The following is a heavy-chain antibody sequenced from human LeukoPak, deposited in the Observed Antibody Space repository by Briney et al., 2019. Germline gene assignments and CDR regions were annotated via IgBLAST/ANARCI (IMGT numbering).Heavy chain of an antibody. CDR1: GYTFTGYY. J-gene: IGHJ4*02. D-gene: IGHD6-19*01. V-gene: IGHV1-2*02. CDR2: INPNSGGT. Sequence: GASVKVSCKASGYTFTGYYMHWVRQAPGQGLEWMGWINPNSGGTNYAQKFQGRVTMTRDTSISTGYMELSRLRSDDTAVYYCATLVIAVAGGFGDYSGQGTLVTVSS. CDR3: ATLVIAVAGGFGDY.